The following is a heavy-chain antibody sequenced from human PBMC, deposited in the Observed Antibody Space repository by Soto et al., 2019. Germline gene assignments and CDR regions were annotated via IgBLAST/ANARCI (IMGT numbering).Heavy chain of an antibody. CDR1: GFTFSSYW. Sequence: VQLVESGGGLVQPGGSLRLSCVASGFTFSSYWMHWVRQAPGKGLVWVSSISNDGSSIYADPVKGRFTISRDNAKNTLYLQMNRLRAEDTAVYYCARLPNKSPQNWGQGTLVIVSP. CDR2: ISNDGSS. V-gene: IGHV3-74*01. CDR3: ARLPNKSPQN. J-gene: IGHJ1*01.